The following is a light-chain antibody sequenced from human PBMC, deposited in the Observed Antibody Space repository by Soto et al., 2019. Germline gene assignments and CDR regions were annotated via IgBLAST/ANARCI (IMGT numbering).Light chain of an antibody. V-gene: IGKV1-5*01. CDR1: RSIGTC. CDR3: QQADTFPIT. J-gene: IGKJ5*01. CDR2: GVS. Sequence: EIPMTQSASNLYASVGDRVNIXCRASRSIGTCVTWYQQIPGKAPKLLVYGVSSLEHGGPSRFSGSGSVTEFARTISSLQPDDFAAYYGQQADTFPITFGQGTRLEIK.